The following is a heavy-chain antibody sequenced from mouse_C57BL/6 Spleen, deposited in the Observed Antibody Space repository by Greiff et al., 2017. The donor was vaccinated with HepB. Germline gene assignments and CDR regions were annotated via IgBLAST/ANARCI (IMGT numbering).Heavy chain of an antibody. Sequence: QVQLQQPGAELVKPGASVKMSCKASGYTFTSYWITWVKQRPGQGLEWIGDIYPGSGSTNYNEKFKSKATLTVDTSSRTAYMQLSSLTSEDSAVYYCARIYYDLGYFDVWGTGTTVTVSS. CDR3: ARIYYDLGYFDV. CDR2: IYPGSGST. CDR1: GYTFTSYW. D-gene: IGHD2-4*01. V-gene: IGHV1-55*01. J-gene: IGHJ1*03.